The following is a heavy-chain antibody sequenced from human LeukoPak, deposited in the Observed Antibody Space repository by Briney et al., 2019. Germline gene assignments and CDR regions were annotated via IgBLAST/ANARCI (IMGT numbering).Heavy chain of an antibody. CDR1: GGSISGYY. J-gene: IGHJ4*02. Sequence: SETLSLTCTVSGGSISGYYWSWIRQPPGKGLEWIGYISYSGSTNHNPSLKSRVTMSVDTSKNQFSLSLSSVTAADTAVYYCTRSSSAISVHFDFWGQGTLVTVSS. CDR2: ISYSGST. D-gene: IGHD6-19*01. CDR3: TRSSSAISVHFDF. V-gene: IGHV4-59*08.